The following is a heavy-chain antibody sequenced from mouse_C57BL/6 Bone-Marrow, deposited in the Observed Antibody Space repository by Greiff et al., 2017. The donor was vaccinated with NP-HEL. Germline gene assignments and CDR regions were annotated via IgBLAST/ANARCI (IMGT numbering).Heavy chain of an antibody. CDR2: IYPSDSET. V-gene: IGHV1-61*01. Sequence: QVQLQQPGAELVRPGSSVKLSCKASGYTFTSYWMDWVKQRPGQGLEWIGNIYPSDSETHYNQKFKDKATLTVDKSSSTASMQLSSLTSEDSAVYDCSSQGSCYNWYFDVWGKGTTVTVSS. CDR1: GYTFTSYW. CDR3: SSQGSCYNWYFDV. J-gene: IGHJ1*03. D-gene: IGHD1-1*01.